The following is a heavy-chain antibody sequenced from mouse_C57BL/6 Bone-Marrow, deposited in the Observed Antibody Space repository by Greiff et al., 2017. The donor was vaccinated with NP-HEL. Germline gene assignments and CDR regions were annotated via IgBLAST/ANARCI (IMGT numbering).Heavy chain of an antibody. CDR1: GYAFSSYW. V-gene: IGHV1-80*01. J-gene: IGHJ2*01. CDR3: ARSPFITTVVAGFDY. CDR2: IYPGDGDT. Sequence: QVQLKESGAELVKPGASVKISCKASGYAFSSYWMNWVKQRPGKGLEWIGQIYPGDGDTNYNGKFKGKATLTADKSSSTAYMQLSSLTSEDSAVYFCARSPFITTVVAGFDYWGQGTTLTVSS. D-gene: IGHD1-1*01.